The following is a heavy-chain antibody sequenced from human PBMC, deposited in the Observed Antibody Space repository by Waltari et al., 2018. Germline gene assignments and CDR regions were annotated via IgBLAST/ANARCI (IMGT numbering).Heavy chain of an antibody. CDR3: ARGVFDS. CDR1: GFDFNIYG. Sequence: DVQLVESGGGLVKTGGSLGLSCGASGFDFNIYGMNWVRQSPGKGVEWVALVSGTTSYRYYADSVKGRFTVSRDSAKTSVYLQMDSLGFEDTAVYYCARGVFDSWGQGTLVTVSS. CDR2: VSGTTSYR. J-gene: IGHJ5*01. V-gene: IGHV3-21*01.